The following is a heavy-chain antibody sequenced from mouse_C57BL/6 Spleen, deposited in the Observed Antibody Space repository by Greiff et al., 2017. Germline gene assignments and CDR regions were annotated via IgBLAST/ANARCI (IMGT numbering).Heavy chain of an antibody. D-gene: IGHD2-4*01. V-gene: IGHV1-82*01. CDR1: GYAFSSSW. J-gene: IGHJ4*01. CDR3: ARGDYDYGPY. CDR2: IYPGDGDT. Sequence: QVQLQQSGPELVKPGASVKISCKASGYAFSSSWMNWVKQRPGKGLEWIGRIYPGDGDTNYNGKFKGKATLTADKSSSTAYMQLSSLTSEDSAVYCCARGDYDYGPYWGQGTSVTVSS.